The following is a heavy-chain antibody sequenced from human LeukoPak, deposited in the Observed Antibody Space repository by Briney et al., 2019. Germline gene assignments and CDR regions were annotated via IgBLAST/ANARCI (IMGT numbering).Heavy chain of an antibody. Sequence: ASVKVSCKASGYTFTGYYMHWVRQAPGQGLEWMGWINPNSGGTNYAQKFQGRVTMTRDTSISTAYMELSRLRSDGTAVYYCARAYGSGSYNWFDPWGQGTLVTVSS. CDR2: INPNSGGT. CDR3: ARAYGSGSYNWFDP. D-gene: IGHD3-10*01. J-gene: IGHJ5*02. CDR1: GYTFTGYY. V-gene: IGHV1-2*02.